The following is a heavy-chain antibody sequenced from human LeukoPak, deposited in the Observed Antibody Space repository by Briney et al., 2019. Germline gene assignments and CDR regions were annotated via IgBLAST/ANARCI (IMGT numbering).Heavy chain of an antibody. J-gene: IGHJ6*02. Sequence: GEAPKTPLWGSGYHFKSYWNGWGRPRPGKGAGWMGIIYPGDYDTRYSPSFQGQVSISAAKSISTAYLQWSSLKASDTAMYYCAKITLVRGVIIGIDVWGQGTTVTVSS. CDR2: IYPGDYDT. CDR3: AKITLVRGVIIGIDV. D-gene: IGHD3-10*01. V-gene: IGHV5-51*01. CDR1: GYHFKSYW.